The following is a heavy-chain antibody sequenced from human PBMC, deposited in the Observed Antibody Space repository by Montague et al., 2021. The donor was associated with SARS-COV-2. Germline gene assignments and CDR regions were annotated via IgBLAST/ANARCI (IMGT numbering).Heavy chain of an antibody. V-gene: IGHV4-31*03. CDR3: ARGGSYSSGWYGVDYYYGIDV. Sequence: TLSLTCTVSGGSISSGGYYWSWIRQHPGKGLEWIGYIYYSGSTYYNPSLKSRVTISVDTSKNQFSLKLSSVTAADTAVYYCARGGSYSSGWYGVDYYYGIDVWGQGTTVTVSS. D-gene: IGHD6-19*01. CDR1: GGSISSGGYY. J-gene: IGHJ6*02. CDR2: IYYSGST.